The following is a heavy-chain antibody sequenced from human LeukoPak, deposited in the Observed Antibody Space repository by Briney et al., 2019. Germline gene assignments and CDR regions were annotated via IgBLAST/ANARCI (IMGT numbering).Heavy chain of an antibody. Sequence: GGSLRLSCAASGFTFSSHGMHWVRQAPGKGLEWVAVISYDGSNKYYADSVKGRFTISRDNSKNTLYLQMNSLRAEDTAVYYCAKPGVGGYDFSSSGPPYEYYFDYWGQGTLVTVSS. CDR2: ISYDGSNK. J-gene: IGHJ4*02. CDR1: GFTFSSHG. CDR3: AKPGVGGYDFSSSGPPYEYYFDY. V-gene: IGHV3-30*18. D-gene: IGHD3-3*01.